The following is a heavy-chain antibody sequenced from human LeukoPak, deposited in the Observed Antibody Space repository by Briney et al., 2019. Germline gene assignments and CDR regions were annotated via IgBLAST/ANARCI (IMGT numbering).Heavy chain of an antibody. CDR3: AQSLGSSNWIGNWFDP. V-gene: IGHV4-39*01. D-gene: IGHD6-13*01. Sequence: SEALSLTCTVSGGSISSSSHSWGWIRQPPGKGLEWTGSIYYTGTTYYNPSLKSRVTISVDTSKNQFSLKLNSVTAADTAVYYCAQSLGSSNWIGNWFDPWGQGTLVTVSS. CDR1: GGSISSSSHS. J-gene: IGHJ5*02. CDR2: IYYTGTT.